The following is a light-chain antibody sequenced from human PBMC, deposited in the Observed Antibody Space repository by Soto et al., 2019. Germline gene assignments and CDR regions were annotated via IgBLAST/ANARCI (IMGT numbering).Light chain of an antibody. CDR1: SSDVGGYNY. CDR2: EVS. J-gene: IGLJ1*01. V-gene: IGLV2-14*01. Sequence: QSVLTHPASVSGSRGQSITISCTGTSSDVGGYNYVSWYQQHPGKAPKLMIYEVSNRPSGVSYRFSGSKSGNTASLTISGLQAEDEADYYCSSHTSSNTRVFGTGTKVTVL. CDR3: SSHTSSNTRV.